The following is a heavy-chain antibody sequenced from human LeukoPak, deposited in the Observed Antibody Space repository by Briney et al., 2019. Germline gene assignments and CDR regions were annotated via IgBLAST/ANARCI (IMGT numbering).Heavy chain of an antibody. CDR2: ISGNNDNP. CDR3: AGDGTSTDDY. V-gene: IGHV1-18*01. D-gene: IGHD2-2*01. Sequence: ASVKVSCKTSGYTFSNFGISWVRQAPGQGLEWMGWISGNNDNPNYGQKFQGRSTVTTDSSTSTAYMELRNLRSDDTAVYYCAGDGTSTDDYWGQGTLVTVSS. J-gene: IGHJ4*02. CDR1: GYTFSNFG.